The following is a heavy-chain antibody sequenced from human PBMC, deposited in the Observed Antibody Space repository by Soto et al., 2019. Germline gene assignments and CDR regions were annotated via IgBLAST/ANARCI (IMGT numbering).Heavy chain of an antibody. V-gene: IGHV3-48*02. CDR2: IASGHSLT. J-gene: IGHJ3*02. CDR3: ARDKPDGVDSFDI. CDR1: GFTFTTYS. Sequence: PXGSLRLSCAASGFTFTTYSMAWVRQAPGKGLEWISYIASGHSLTLYADPVKGRFTISRDNAKNSVYLQMSSLRDEDTAVYYCARDKPDGVDSFDIWGQGTMVTVS.